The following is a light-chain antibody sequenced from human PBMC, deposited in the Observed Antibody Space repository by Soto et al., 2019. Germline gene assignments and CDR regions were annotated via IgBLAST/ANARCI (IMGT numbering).Light chain of an antibody. V-gene: IGKV1-9*01. CDR2: AAS. J-gene: IGKJ5*01. Sequence: IQFTQSPSFLSAFLGDRVTITFRASQGISNYLAWYQQKPGKAPKLLIYAASALQSGVPSRFRGSGSGTEFTLTISSLQPEDIATYYCQQYSHLITFGQGTRLEIK. CDR3: QQYSHLIT. CDR1: QGISNY.